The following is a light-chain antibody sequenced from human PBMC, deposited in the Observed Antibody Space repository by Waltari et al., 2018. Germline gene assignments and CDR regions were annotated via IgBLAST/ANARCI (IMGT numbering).Light chain of an antibody. CDR1: QSVNSW. Sequence: DIQMTQSPSSLSASEGDKVTITCQASQSVNSWLAWYQQKPGKAPKPLIYKASSLKSGVPSRFSGSGSGTDFTLTISSLQPEDFATYYCQQYNSAPWTFGQGTKVEIK. V-gene: IGKV1-5*01. CDR2: KAS. CDR3: QQYNSAPWT. J-gene: IGKJ1*01.